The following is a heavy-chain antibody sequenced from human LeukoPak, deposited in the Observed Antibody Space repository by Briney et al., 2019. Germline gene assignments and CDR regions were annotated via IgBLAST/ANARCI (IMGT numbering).Heavy chain of an antibody. CDR1: GFSVINAW. J-gene: IGHJ4*02. CDR3: LVFPGR. CDR2: IKSRADGGTT. Sequence: GGSLRLSCAASGFSVINAWMSWVRQAPGQGLEWVGRIKSRADGGTTGYAAPVEGRFSISRDDSENTLYLQMNSLQIDDTALYYCLVFPGRWGQGTLVTVSS. V-gene: IGHV3-15*05. D-gene: IGHD1-26*01.